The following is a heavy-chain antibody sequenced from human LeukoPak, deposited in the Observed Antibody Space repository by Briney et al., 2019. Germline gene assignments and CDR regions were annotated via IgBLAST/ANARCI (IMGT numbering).Heavy chain of an antibody. Sequence: SETLSLTCTVSDGSISSSSYFWGWIRQPPGMRLEWVGNIYYSGSTFYNPSLKSRVTISVDTSKNQFSLKLSSVTAADTAVYYCSRSVTTSYYYYGMDVWGQGATVTVSS. CDR2: IYYSGST. CDR3: SRSVTTSYYYYGMDV. J-gene: IGHJ6*02. D-gene: IGHD3-3*01. CDR1: DGSISSSSYF. V-gene: IGHV4-39*01.